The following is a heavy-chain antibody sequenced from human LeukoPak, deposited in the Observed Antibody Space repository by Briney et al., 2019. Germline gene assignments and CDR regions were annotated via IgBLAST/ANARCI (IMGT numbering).Heavy chain of an antibody. CDR1: GFTFSSYS. CDR2: ISGSGSYI. V-gene: IGHV3-21*01. CDR3: ARDALKYYYDSSRYYRNWFDP. D-gene: IGHD3-22*01. J-gene: IGHJ5*02. Sequence: TGGSLSLSCAASGFTFSSYSMNWVRQAPGKGLEWVSSISGSGSYIYYADSVKGRFTISRDNAKNSLYLQMNSLRAEDTAVYYCARDALKYYYDSSRYYRNWFDPWGPGTLVTVSS.